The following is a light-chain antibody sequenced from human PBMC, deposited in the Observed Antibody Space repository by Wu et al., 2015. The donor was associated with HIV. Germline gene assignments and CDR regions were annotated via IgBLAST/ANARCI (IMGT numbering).Light chain of an antibody. V-gene: IGKV3-20*01. J-gene: IGKJ1*01. Sequence: EIVLTQSPGTLSLSPGERATLSCRASQSVSSNYLAWYQQKPGQAPRLLIYAASSRATGIPDRFSGSGSGTDFTLTISRLEPDDFAVYYCQQYDSSPQAFGQGTRVEIK. CDR2: AAS. CDR1: QSVSSNY. CDR3: QQYDSSPQA.